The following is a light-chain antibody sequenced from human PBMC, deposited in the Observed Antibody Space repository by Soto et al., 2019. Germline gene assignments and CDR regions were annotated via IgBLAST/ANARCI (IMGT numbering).Light chain of an antibody. J-gene: IGKJ1*01. V-gene: IGKV4-1*01. CDR2: WAS. Sequence: DILMTQSKDSLAVSLGERATINCRSSRSVLFTSNDKSVVAWYQQKPGQSPKLLINWASTREPGVPDRFSGSGSGTEFTLNINSLQAEDVATYYCQQFFYFPTFGQRSMADVK. CDR3: QQFFYFPT. CDR1: RSVLFTSNDKSV.